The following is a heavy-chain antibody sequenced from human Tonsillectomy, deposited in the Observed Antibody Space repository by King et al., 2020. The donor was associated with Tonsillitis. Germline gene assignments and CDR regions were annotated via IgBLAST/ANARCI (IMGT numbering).Heavy chain of an antibody. J-gene: IGHJ4*02. CDR2: IYYSRST. V-gene: IGHV4-59*01. CDR3: ARARTGDDYFNY. CDR1: GGSISSYY. D-gene: IGHD7-27*01. Sequence: QLQESGPGLVKPSETLSLTCTVSGGSISSYYWSWIRQPPGKGLEWIGYIYYSRSTNYNPSLKSRVSISVDTSKNQFSLKLSSVTAADTAVYYCARARTGDDYFNYWGQGTLVTVSS.